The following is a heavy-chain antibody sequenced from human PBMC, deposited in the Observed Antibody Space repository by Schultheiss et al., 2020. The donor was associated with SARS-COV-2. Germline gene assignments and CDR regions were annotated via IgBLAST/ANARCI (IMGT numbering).Heavy chain of an antibody. CDR2: ISSSSSTI. J-gene: IGHJ6*02. CDR3: AREGVGATTLPVLYGMDV. CDR1: GFTFSSYS. D-gene: IGHD1-26*01. Sequence: GGSLRLSCAASGFTFSSYSMNWVRQAPGKGLEWVSYISSSSSTIYYADSVKGRFTISRDNSKNTLYLQMNSLRAEDTAVYYCAREGVGATTLPVLYGMDVWGQGTTVTVSS. V-gene: IGHV3-48*01.